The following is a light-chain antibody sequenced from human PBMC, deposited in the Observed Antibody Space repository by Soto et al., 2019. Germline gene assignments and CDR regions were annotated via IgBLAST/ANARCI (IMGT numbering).Light chain of an antibody. CDR1: NIGSKS. J-gene: IGLJ2*01. V-gene: IGLV3-21*02. CDR2: DDS. CDR3: QVWDSSSDLVV. Sequence: SYELTQPPSVSVAPRQTARITCGGNNIGSKSVHWYKQKPGQAPVLVVYDDSDRPSGIPERFSGSNSGNTATLTISRVEAGDETDYYCQVWDSSSDLVVFGGGTTLTVL.